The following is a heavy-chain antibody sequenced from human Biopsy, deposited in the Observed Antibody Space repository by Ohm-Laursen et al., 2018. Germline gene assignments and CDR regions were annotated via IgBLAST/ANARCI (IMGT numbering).Heavy chain of an antibody. Sequence: SVKVSCKASGYAFTGYHVHWVRQAPGQGLEWMGWINAKTGDTNYAQKFQGRVTMTRDTSISTAYVDLSSLRSDDTAVYYCTRGGYYYDSLAYYYWFDPWGQGTLVTVSS. CDR2: INAKTGDT. CDR1: GYAFTGYH. CDR3: TRGGYYYDSLAYYYWFDP. V-gene: IGHV1-2*02. J-gene: IGHJ5*02. D-gene: IGHD3-22*01.